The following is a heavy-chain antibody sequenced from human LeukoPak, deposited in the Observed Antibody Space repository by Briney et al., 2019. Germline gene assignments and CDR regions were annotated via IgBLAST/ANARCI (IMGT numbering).Heavy chain of an antibody. V-gene: IGHV4-34*01. J-gene: IGHJ4*02. CDR1: GGSFSGYY. CDR3: ARGTDRSKIAY. Sequence: SETLSLTCAVYGGSFSGYYWSWIRQPPGEGLEWIGEIHPRGTIDYNPSLKSRVTISGDTSKSQFSLKLTSVTAADTAVYYCARGTDRSKIAYWGQGTLVTVSS. CDR2: IHPRGTI. D-gene: IGHD3-22*01.